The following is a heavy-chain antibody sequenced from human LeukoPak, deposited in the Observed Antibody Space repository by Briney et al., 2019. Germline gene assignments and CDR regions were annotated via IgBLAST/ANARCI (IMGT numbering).Heavy chain of an antibody. J-gene: IGHJ3*02. D-gene: IGHD1-26*01. CDR2: ISYDGSNK. V-gene: IGHV3-30-3*01. Sequence: PGGSLRRSCAASGFTFSSFAMHWVRQAPGKGLEWVAVISYDGSNKYYADSVKGRFTISRDNSKNTVYLQMDSLRAEDTAVYYCARSYSGSYRDAFDIWGQGTMVTVSS. CDR3: ARSYSGSYRDAFDI. CDR1: GFTFSSFA.